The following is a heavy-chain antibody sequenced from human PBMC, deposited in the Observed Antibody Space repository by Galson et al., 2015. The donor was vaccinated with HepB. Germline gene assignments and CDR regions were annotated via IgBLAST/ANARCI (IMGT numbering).Heavy chain of an antibody. CDR1: GGTFSSYA. D-gene: IGHD3-16*01. Sequence: SVKVSCKASGGTFSSYAISWVRQAPGQGLEWMGRIIPILGIANYAQKFQGRVTITADKSTSTAYLQISSLKAEDTAVYYCARFPFEGEGGFDYWGQGTLVTVSS. CDR2: IIPILGIA. CDR3: ARFPFEGEGGFDY. J-gene: IGHJ4*02. V-gene: IGHV1-69*04.